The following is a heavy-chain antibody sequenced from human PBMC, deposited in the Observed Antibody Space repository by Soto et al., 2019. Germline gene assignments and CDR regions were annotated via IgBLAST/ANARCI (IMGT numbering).Heavy chain of an antibody. Sequence: QVQLQESGPGLVKPSQTLSLTCTVSDGSISSGGYYWSWIRQHPGKGLEWIGYIYYSGSTYYNPSLKSRVTISVDTSKNQFSLKLSSVTAADTAVYYCARGTTKQDPLGFDYWGQGTLVTVSS. CDR2: IYYSGST. V-gene: IGHV4-31*03. D-gene: IGHD1-26*01. CDR1: DGSISSGGYY. J-gene: IGHJ4*02. CDR3: ARGTTKQDPLGFDY.